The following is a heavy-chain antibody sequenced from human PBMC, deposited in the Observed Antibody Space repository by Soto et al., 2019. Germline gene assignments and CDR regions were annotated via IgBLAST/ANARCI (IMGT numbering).Heavy chain of an antibody. V-gene: IGHV3-30*03. D-gene: IGHD1-1*01. J-gene: IGHJ6*02. CDR2: ISYDGSNK. CDR1: GFTLSSYG. Sequence: PGGSLRLSCAASGFTLSSYGMHWVRQGPGKGLEWVAVISYDGSNKYYADSVKGRFTISRDNSKNTLYLQMNSLRAEDTAVYYCSIIVRDDDYYVMDVWAQRAAVPVS. CDR3: SIIVRDDDYYVMDV.